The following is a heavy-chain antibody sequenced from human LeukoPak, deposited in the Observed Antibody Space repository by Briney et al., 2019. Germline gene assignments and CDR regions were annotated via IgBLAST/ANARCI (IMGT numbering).Heavy chain of an antibody. CDR1: GYTFTGNY. D-gene: IGHD2-8*01. V-gene: IGHV1-2*02. CDR2: INPNTGGT. CDR3: ARVGYCSRGVCYNYDY. Sequence: ASVKVSCKASGYTFTGNYMHWVRQAPGQGFEWMGWINPNTGGTNYAQKFKGRVLMTRDTSISTAYLELSSLKSDDTAVYYCARVGYCSRGVCYNYDYWGQGTQVTVSS. J-gene: IGHJ4*02.